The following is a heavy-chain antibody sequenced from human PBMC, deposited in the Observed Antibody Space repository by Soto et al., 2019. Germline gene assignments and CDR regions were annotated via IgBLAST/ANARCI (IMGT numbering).Heavy chain of an antibody. CDR2: INAGNGNT. CDR1: GYTFTSYA. CDR3: ARDGRTWFDP. V-gene: IGHV1-3*01. J-gene: IGHJ5*02. Sequence: QVQLVQSGAEVKKPWASVKVSCKASGYTFTSYAMHWVRQAPGQRLEWMGWINAGNGNTKYSQKFQGRVTITRDTAASTAYMERSSLRSEDTAVYYCARDGRTWFDPWVQGPLVTVSS. D-gene: IGHD2-15*01.